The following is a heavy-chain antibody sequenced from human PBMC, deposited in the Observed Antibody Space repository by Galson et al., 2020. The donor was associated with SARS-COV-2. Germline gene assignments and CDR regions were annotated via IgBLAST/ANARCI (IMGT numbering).Heavy chain of an antibody. CDR1: GFTFTSHW. V-gene: IGHV3-7*01. J-gene: IGHJ5*02. CDR2: IRQDGSEQ. Sequence: GESLKISCAASGFTFTSHWMHWVRQAPGKGLEWVANIRQDGSEQFYVDSVKGRFTISRDNAKKSLFLQMNSLRAEDTAVYYCAGEDDSSGSFGDLWGQGALVTVSS. D-gene: IGHD3-22*01. CDR3: AGEDDSSGSFGDL.